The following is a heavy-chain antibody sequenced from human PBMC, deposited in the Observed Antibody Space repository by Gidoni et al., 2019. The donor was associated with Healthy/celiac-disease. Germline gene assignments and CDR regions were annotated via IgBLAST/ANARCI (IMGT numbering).Heavy chain of an antibody. CDR2: IIPILGIA. J-gene: IGHJ1*01. CDR3: ASGTTYSSSCV. Sequence: QVQLVQSGAEVKKPGSSVKVSCKASVGTFSSYAVSWVRQAAVQGMEWMGRIIPILGIANNSQKCQGRVTITADKSTSTAYMELSSLRSEDTAVYYCASGTTYSSSCVWGQGTLVTVSS. V-gene: IGHV1-69*04. D-gene: IGHD6-13*01. CDR1: VGTFSSYA.